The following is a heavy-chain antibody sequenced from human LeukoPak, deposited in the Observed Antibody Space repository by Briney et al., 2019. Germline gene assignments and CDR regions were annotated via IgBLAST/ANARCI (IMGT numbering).Heavy chain of an antibody. D-gene: IGHD5-24*01. J-gene: IGHJ6*02. CDR3: ARPNGYNYYYGMDV. CDR1: GFTFSDYY. CDR2: ISSSGSTI. V-gene: IGHV3-11*01. Sequence: GGSLRLSCAASGFTFSDYYMSWIRQAPGKGLEWVSYISSSGSTIYYADSVKGRFTISRDNAKNSLYLQMNSLRAEDTAVDYCARPNGYNYYYGMDVWGQGTTVTVSS.